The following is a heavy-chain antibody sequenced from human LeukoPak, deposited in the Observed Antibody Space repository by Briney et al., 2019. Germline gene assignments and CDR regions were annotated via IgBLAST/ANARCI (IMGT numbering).Heavy chain of an antibody. CDR2: ISSGASSV. J-gene: IGHJ4*02. D-gene: IGHD6-19*01. CDR1: EFTFSSYE. V-gene: IGHV3-48*03. CDR3: AKTSGCHHDY. Sequence: PGGSLRLSCAASEFTFSSYEMNWVRQAPGKGLEWVSYISSGASSVYYADSMKGRFTISRDNAKNSLYLQMNSLRAEDTAVYYCAKTSGCHHDYWGQGTLVTVSS.